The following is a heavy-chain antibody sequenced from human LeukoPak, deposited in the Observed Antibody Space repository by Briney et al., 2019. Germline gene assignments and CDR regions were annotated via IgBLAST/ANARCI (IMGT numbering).Heavy chain of an antibody. CDR1: GFTFDDYA. Sequence: PGGSLRLSCAASGFTFDDYAMHWVRQAPGKGLEWVSGISWNSGSIGYADSVKGRFTISRDNAKNSLYLQMNSLRAEDMALYYCAKGNYDFWSGLFDYWGQGTLVTVSS. CDR2: ISWNSGSI. D-gene: IGHD3-3*01. V-gene: IGHV3-9*03. J-gene: IGHJ4*02. CDR3: AKGNYDFWSGLFDY.